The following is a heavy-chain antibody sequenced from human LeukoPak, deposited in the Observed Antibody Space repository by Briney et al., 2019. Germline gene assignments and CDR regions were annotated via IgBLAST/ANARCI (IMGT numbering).Heavy chain of an antibody. Sequence: SETLSLTCTVSGGSISSYYWSWIRQPAGKGLEWIGRIYTSGSTNYNPSLKSRVTMSVDTSKNQFSLKLSSVTAADTAVYYCARAHYDILTGYVYYFDYWGQGTLVTVSS. V-gene: IGHV4-4*07. CDR2: IYTSGST. D-gene: IGHD3-9*01. CDR3: ARAHYDILTGYVYYFDY. J-gene: IGHJ4*02. CDR1: GGSISSYY.